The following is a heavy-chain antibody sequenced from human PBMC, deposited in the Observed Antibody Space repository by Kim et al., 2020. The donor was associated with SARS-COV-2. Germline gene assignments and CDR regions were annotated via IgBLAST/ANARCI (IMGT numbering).Heavy chain of an antibody. CDR3: GKDRVILTGYCNC. Sequence: NAASGKGRFTISRDNSKNTLYLQMNSLRAEDTAVYDCGKDRVILTGYCNCWGQGSLVTVSS. V-gene: IGHV3-33*06. D-gene: IGHD3-9*01. J-gene: IGHJ4*02.